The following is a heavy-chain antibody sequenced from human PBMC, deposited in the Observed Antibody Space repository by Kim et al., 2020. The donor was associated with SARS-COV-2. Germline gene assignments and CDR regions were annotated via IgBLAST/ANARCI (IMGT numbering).Heavy chain of an antibody. Sequence: SLKSRVTIAGDTSKNQFSLKLSSVTAADTAVYYCARAAVAAAGGRWYFDYWGQGTLVTVSS. CDR3: ARAAVAAAGGRWYFDY. D-gene: IGHD6-13*01. J-gene: IGHJ4*02. V-gene: IGHV4-59*01.